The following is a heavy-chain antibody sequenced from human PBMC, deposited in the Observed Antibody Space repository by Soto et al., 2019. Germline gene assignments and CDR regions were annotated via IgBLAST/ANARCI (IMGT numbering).Heavy chain of an antibody. CDR2: INHSGST. V-gene: IGHV4-34*01. CDR3: ARFGSGSYYKPRPIDY. J-gene: IGHJ4*02. CDR1: GGSFSGYY. Sequence: QVQLQQWGAGLLKPSETLSLTCAVYGGSFSGYYWSWIRQPPGKGLEWIGEINHSGSTNYNPSLKSRVTISVDTSKNQFSLKLSSVTAADTAVYYCARFGSGSYYKPRPIDYWGQGTLVTVSS. D-gene: IGHD3-10*01.